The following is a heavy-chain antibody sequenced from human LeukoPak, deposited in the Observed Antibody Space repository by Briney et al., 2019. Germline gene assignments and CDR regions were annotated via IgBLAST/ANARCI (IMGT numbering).Heavy chain of an antibody. CDR3: AKDLQTYYYGSGSLDY. CDR2: ISYDGSNK. Sequence: GGSLRLSCAASGFTFSSYGMHWVRQAPGKGLEGGAVISYDGSNKYYADSVKGRFTISRDNSKNTLYLQMNSLRAEDTAVHYCAKDLQTYYYGSGSLDYWGQGTLVTVSS. J-gene: IGHJ4*02. D-gene: IGHD3-10*01. CDR1: GFTFSSYG. V-gene: IGHV3-30*18.